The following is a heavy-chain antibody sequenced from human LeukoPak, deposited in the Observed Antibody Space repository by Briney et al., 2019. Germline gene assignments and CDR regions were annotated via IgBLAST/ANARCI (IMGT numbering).Heavy chain of an antibody. CDR2: IYHSGST. J-gene: IGHJ4*02. CDR1: GYSISSGYY. Sequence: SETLSLTCTVSGYSISSGYYWGWIRQPPGKGLEWIGSIYHSGSTYYNPSLKSRVTISVDTSKNQFSLKLSSVTAADTAVYYCARWSSSWYSFDYWGQGTLVTVSS. V-gene: IGHV4-38-2*02. D-gene: IGHD6-13*01. CDR3: ARWSSSWYSFDY.